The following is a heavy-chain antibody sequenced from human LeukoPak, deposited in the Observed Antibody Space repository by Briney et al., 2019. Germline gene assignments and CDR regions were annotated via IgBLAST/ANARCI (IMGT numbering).Heavy chain of an antibody. D-gene: IGHD6-13*01. Sequence: GASVKASCKASGYTFTTSAIIWVRQAPGQGLEWMGWISVYNGDANYAQKLQGRVTMTTDTSTSTAYMELRSLRSDDTAVYYCARNSSRVDYWGQGTLVTVSS. CDR2: ISVYNGDA. CDR3: ARNSSRVDY. J-gene: IGHJ4*02. V-gene: IGHV1-18*01. CDR1: GYTFTTSA.